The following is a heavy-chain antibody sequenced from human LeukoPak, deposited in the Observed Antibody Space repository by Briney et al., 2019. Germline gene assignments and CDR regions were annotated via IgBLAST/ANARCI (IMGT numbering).Heavy chain of an antibody. J-gene: IGHJ3*02. CDR1: GFTFSSYA. D-gene: IGHD6-19*01. CDR2: ISGSGGST. Sequence: SGGSLRLSCAASGFTFSSYAMSWVRQAPGKGLEWVSAISGSGGSTYYADSVKSRFTISRDNSKNTLYLQMNSLRAEDTAVYYCAKDASSGWFNDAFDIWGQGTMVTVSS. V-gene: IGHV3-23*01. CDR3: AKDASSGWFNDAFDI.